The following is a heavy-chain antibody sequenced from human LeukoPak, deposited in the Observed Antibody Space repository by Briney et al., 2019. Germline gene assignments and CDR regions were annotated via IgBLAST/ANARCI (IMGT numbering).Heavy chain of an antibody. D-gene: IGHD5-24*01. CDR1: GFTFRNYW. V-gene: IGHV3-74*01. CDR2: VIRDGSFT. Sequence: GGSLRLSCAASGFTFRNYWMHWVRQAPGKGLVLVSRVIRDGSFTNYADSVKGRFPISRDNAKNTLYLQMNSLRAEDTAVYYCVRGGDDFNFDYWGQGSLVTVSS. CDR3: VRGGDDFNFDY. J-gene: IGHJ4*02.